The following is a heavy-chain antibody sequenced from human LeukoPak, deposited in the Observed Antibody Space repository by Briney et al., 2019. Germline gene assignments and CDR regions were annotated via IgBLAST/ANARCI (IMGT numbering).Heavy chain of an antibody. D-gene: IGHD3-3*01. V-gene: IGHV3-48*01. CDR1: GFTFSSYS. CDR3: ARDHDFWSGYFDY. J-gene: IGHJ4*02. CDR2: ISSSSTI. Sequence: GGSLRLSCAASGFTFSSYSMNWVRQAPGKGLEWVSYISSSSTIYYTDSVKGRFTISRDNAKNSLYLQMNSLRAEDTAVYYCARDHDFWSGYFDYWGQGTLVTVSS.